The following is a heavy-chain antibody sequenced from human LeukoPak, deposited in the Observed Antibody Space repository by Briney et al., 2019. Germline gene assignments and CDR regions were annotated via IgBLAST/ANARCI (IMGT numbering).Heavy chain of an antibody. CDR2: INSDGSIT. CDR1: GFTFTTYW. CDR3: GRDMATTGAAGVDC. J-gene: IGHJ4*02. Sequence: PGGSLRLSCAASGFTFTTYWMHWVRQAPGKGLVWVSHINSDGSITSYADSVKGRFTISRDNAKNTLYLQMNSLRAEDTAVYYCGRDMATTGAAGVDCWGQGTLVTVSS. V-gene: IGHV3-74*01. D-gene: IGHD1-1*01.